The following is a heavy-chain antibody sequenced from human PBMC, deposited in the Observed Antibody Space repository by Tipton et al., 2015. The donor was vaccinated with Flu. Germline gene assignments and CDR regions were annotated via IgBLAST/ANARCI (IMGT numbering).Heavy chain of an antibody. CDR2: IYTSGST. V-gene: IGHV4-61*02. CDR1: GGSISSGSYF. D-gene: IGHD7-27*01. Sequence: TLSLTCTVSGGSISSGSYFWTWIRQPAGKGLEWIGRIYTSGSTNYNPSLKSRVTISVETSKNQFSLKLSSVTAADTAIYYCARDRGNWGSVWFDPWGQGTLVTVSS. CDR3: ARDRGNWGSVWFDP. J-gene: IGHJ5*02.